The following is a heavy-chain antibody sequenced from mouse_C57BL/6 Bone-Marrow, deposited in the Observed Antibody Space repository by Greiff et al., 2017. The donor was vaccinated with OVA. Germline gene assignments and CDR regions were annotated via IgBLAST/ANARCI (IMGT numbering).Heavy chain of an antibody. Sequence: QVQLQQSGAELVMPGASVKLSCKASGYTFTSYWMHWVKQRPGQGLEWIGEIDPSDSYTNYNQKFKGKSTLTVDKSSSTAYMQLSSLTSEDSAVYYCARRGWLRRVYWYFDVWGTGTTVTVSS. CDR2: IDPSDSYT. CDR1: GYTFTSYW. J-gene: IGHJ1*03. D-gene: IGHD2-2*01. CDR3: ARRGWLRRVYWYFDV. V-gene: IGHV1-69*01.